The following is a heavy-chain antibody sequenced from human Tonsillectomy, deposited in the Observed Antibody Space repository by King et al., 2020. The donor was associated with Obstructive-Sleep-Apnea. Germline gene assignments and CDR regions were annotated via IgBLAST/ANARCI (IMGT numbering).Heavy chain of an antibody. CDR1: GFTFSSYA. Sequence: VQLVESGGGVVQPGRSLRLSCAASGFTFSSYAMHWVRQAPGKGLEWVAVISYDGSNKYYADSVKGRFTISRDNSKNTLYLQMNSLRAEDTAVYYCAREGTTIFDYWGQGTLGTVSS. J-gene: IGHJ4*02. D-gene: IGHD1-7*01. CDR2: ISYDGSNK. CDR3: AREGTTIFDY. V-gene: IGHV3-30*04.